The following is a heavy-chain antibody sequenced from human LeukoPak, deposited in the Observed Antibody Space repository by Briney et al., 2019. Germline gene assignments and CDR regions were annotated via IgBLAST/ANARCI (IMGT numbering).Heavy chain of an antibody. V-gene: IGHV4-31*03. CDR1: GGSISSGGYY. CDR3: ARVALDYDFWSGLHSAGMDV. J-gene: IGHJ6*02. CDR2: IYYSGST. D-gene: IGHD3-3*01. Sequence: PSETLSLTCTVSGGSISSGGYYWSWIRQHPGKGLEWIGYIYYSGSTYYNPSLKSRVTISVDTSKNQFSLKLSSVTAADTAVYYCARVALDYDFWSGLHSAGMDVWGQGTTVTVSS.